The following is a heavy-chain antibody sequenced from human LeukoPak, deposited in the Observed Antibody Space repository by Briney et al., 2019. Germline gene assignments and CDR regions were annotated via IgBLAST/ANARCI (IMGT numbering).Heavy chain of an antibody. D-gene: IGHD3-22*01. V-gene: IGHV3-74*01. Sequence: PGGSLRLSCAASGFTFSTYWMHWVRQAPGKGLVWLSRIKSDVGTNYADYVKGRFTISRDNAKKTVSLQMNSLRPEDTGVYYCARAPSEIGGYYPEYFRHWGQGTLVTVSS. CDR2: IKSDVGT. J-gene: IGHJ1*01. CDR1: GFTFSTYW. CDR3: ARAPSEIGGYYPEYFRH.